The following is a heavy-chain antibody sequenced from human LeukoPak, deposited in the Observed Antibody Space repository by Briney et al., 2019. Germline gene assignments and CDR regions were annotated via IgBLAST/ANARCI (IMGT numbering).Heavy chain of an antibody. Sequence: GGSLRLSCAATGFTFSSFSMHWVRQAPGKGLEWVAVISYDGSNKYYADSVKGRFTISRDNSKNTLYLQMNSLSAEDTAVYYCARASYSETYQYYFDYWGQGTLVTVSS. J-gene: IGHJ4*02. CDR1: GFTFSSFS. CDR2: ISYDGSNK. V-gene: IGHV3-30*03. CDR3: ARASYSETYQYYFDY. D-gene: IGHD1-26*01.